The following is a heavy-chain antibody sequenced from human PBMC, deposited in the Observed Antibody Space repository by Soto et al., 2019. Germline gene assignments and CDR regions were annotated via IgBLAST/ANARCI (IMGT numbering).Heavy chain of an antibody. D-gene: IGHD3-16*02. CDR3: ARRGRLHLGELSLDAFDI. Sequence: SETLSLTCTVSGGSISSYYWSWIRQPPGKGLEWIGYIYYSGSTNYNPSLKSRVTISVDTSKNQFSLKLSSVTAADTAVYYCARRGRLHLGELSLDAFDIWGQGTMVTVSS. CDR1: GGSISSYY. CDR2: IYYSGST. V-gene: IGHV4-59*08. J-gene: IGHJ3*02.